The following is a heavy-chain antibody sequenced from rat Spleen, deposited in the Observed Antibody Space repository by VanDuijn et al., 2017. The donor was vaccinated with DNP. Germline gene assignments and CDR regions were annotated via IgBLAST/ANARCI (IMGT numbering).Heavy chain of an antibody. CDR3: ARHRGTTTLFDY. D-gene: IGHD1-10*01. Sequence: EVQLVESGGGLVQPGRSLKLSCAASGFTFSDYYMAWVRQAPTKGLEWVAYIAYDGGITYYRDSVKGRFTISRDNAKSTLYLQMDSLWSEDTATYFCARHRGTTTLFDYWGQGGMVTVSS. V-gene: IGHV5-25*01. CDR2: IAYDGGIT. J-gene: IGHJ2*01. CDR1: GFTFSDYY.